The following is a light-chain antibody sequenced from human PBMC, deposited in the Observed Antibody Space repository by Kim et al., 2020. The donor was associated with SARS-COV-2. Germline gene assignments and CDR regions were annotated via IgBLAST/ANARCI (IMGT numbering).Light chain of an antibody. Sequence: EIVLTQSPGTLSLSPGERATLSCRASQSVSSSYLAWYQQQPGQAPRLLIYGASSRATGIPDRFSGSGSGTDFTLTISRLEPEDFAVYYCQQYGSSPPYTFGQGTKLEI. J-gene: IGKJ2*01. CDR2: GAS. CDR3: QQYGSSPPYT. V-gene: IGKV3-20*01. CDR1: QSVSSSY.